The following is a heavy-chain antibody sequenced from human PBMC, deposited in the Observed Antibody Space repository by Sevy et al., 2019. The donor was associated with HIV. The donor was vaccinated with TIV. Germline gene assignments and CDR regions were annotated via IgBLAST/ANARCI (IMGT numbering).Heavy chain of an antibody. V-gene: IGHV4-39*01. CDR3: ASPNTTGWYFNY. Sequence: SETLSLTCTVSGGSITNSSYYWAWIRQPPGEGLEWIGSIYHSGTTYSDPSLKSRVTISVDTSRNQFSLKLTSVTAADTALDYCASPNTTGWYFNYWGQGILVTVSS. D-gene: IGHD6-19*01. CDR1: GGSITNSSYY. CDR2: IYHSGTT. J-gene: IGHJ4*02.